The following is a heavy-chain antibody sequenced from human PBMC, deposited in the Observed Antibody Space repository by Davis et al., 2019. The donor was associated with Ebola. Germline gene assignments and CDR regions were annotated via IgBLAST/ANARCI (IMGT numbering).Heavy chain of an antibody. Sequence: GGSLRLSCAASGFTFSSNTMTWVRQAPGKGLEWVSYISSGGRTIYYADSVKGRFTISRDNSKNTLYLQMNSLRAEDTAVYYCAKVEMATPGYWGQGTLVTVSS. J-gene: IGHJ4*02. CDR3: AKVEMATPGY. V-gene: IGHV3-48*01. CDR2: ISSGGRTI. D-gene: IGHD5-24*01. CDR1: GFTFSSNT.